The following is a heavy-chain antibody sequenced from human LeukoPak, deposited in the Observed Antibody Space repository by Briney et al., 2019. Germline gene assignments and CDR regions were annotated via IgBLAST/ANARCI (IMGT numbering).Heavy chain of an antibody. CDR3: ARDGEAYYDILTGYYEVYYGMDV. J-gene: IGHJ6*02. D-gene: IGHD3-9*01. V-gene: IGHV3-21*01. CDR2: ISSSSSYI. Sequence: GGSLRLSCAASGFTFSSYSMNWVRQAPGKGLEWVSSISSSSSYIYYADSVKGRFTISRDNAKNSLYLQMNSLRAEDTAVYYCARDGEAYYDILTGYYEVYYGMDVWGQGTTVTVSS. CDR1: GFTFSSYS.